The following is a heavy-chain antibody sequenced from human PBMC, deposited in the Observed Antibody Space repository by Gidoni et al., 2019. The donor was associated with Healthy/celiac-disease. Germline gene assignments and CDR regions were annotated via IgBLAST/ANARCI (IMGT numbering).Heavy chain of an antibody. CDR2: LYISGST. V-gene: IGHV4-4*07. CDR3: ATSAGEGILDAFDK. D-gene: IGHD3-3*01. Sequence: QVQLQESGPGLVKPSETLSLTCSVSGGSISSYYWTWIRQPAGKGLEWIGRLYISGSTNFNPSLKSRVTMSVDTSKNQFSLNLNSVTAADTAVYYCATSAGEGILDAFDKWGQGTMVTVSS. CDR1: GGSISSYY. J-gene: IGHJ3*02.